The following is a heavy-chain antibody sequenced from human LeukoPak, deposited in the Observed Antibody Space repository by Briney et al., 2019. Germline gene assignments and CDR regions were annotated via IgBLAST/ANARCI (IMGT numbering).Heavy chain of an antibody. J-gene: IGHJ5*02. CDR1: GYTFTSYG. D-gene: IGHD3-10*01. V-gene: IGHV1-18*01. CDR3: ARDIMVRGVTWFDP. CDR2: ISAYNGNT. Sequence: VASVKVSCKASGYTFTSYGISWVRQAPGQGLEWMGWISAYNGNTNYAQKLQGRVTMTTDTSTSTAYMELRSLRPDDTAVYYCARDIMVRGVTWFDPWGQGTLVTVSS.